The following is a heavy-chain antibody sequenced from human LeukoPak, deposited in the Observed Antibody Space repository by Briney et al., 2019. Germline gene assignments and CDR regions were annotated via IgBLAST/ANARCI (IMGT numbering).Heavy chain of an antibody. V-gene: IGHV3-48*03. CDR3: ARDLHSSSWSNQPLDY. J-gene: IGHJ4*02. Sequence: PGGSLRLSCAASGFTFSDYEMNWVRQAPGKGLEWVSYISSGGSTIYYADSVKGRFTISRDNAQNSLYLQMNSLRAEDTAVYYCARDLHSSSWSNQPLDYWGQGTLVTVSS. CDR1: GFTFSDYE. CDR2: ISSGGSTI. D-gene: IGHD6-13*01.